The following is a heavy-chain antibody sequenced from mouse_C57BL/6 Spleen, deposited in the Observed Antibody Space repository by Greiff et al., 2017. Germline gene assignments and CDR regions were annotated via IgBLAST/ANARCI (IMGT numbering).Heavy chain of an antibody. CDR3: ARSYDVYASFAY. V-gene: IGHV1-55*01. J-gene: IGHJ3*01. CDR2: INPGSGST. CDR1: GYTFTSYC. Sequence: VQLQQSGAELVKPGASVKMSCKASGYTFTSYCMTWVKQRPGQGLEWIGDINPGSGSTNYNEKFKGNATLTVDKSSSTAYMQLSSLTSEDSAVYYCARSYDVYASFAYWGQGTLVTVSA. D-gene: IGHD2-3*01.